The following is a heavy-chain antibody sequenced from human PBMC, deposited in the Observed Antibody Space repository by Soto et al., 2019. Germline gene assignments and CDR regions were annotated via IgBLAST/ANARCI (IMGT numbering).Heavy chain of an antibody. J-gene: IGHJ6*03. CDR1: GDSVSSNSAA. D-gene: IGHD2-15*01. CDR2: TYYRSKWYN. CDR3: ARDVGACSGGSCYENYYYMDV. Sequence: SQTLSLTCAISGDSVSSNSAAWNWIRQSPSRGLEWLGRTYYRSKWYNDYAVSVKSRITINPDTSKNQFSLQLNSVTPEDTAVYYCARDVGACSGGSCYENYYYMDVWGKGTTVTVSS. V-gene: IGHV6-1*01.